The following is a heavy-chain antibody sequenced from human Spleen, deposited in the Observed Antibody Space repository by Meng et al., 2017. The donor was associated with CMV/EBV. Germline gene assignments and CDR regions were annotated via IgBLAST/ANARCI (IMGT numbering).Heavy chain of an antibody. D-gene: IGHD2-2*02. CDR2: ISSRSGYI. CDR1: GFTFSIFS. CDR3: ARGYCSGASCYIDD. J-gene: IGHJ4*02. Sequence: ASGFTFSIFSMHWVRQAPGKGPEWVASISSRSGYIYYADSVKGRFTISRDNAQNSLYLQLNRLRPGDTAVYYCARGYCSGASCYIDDWGQGTLVTVSS. V-gene: IGHV3-21*01.